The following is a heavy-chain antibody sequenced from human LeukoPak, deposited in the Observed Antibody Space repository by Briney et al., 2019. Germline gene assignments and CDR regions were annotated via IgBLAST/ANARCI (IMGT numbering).Heavy chain of an antibody. CDR2: IIPIFGTA. CDR3: ARTVLTIFGVPIVEYFDY. V-gene: IGHV1-69*05. Sequence: SVKVSCKASGGTFSSYAISWVRQAPGQGLEWMGGIIPIFGTANYAQKFQGRVTITTDESTSTAYMELSSLRSEDTAVYYCARTVLTIFGVPIVEYFDYWGQGTLVTVSS. J-gene: IGHJ4*02. CDR1: GGTFSSYA. D-gene: IGHD3-3*01.